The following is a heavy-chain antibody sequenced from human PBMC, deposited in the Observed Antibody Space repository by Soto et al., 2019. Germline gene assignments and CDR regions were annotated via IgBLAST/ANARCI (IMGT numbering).Heavy chain of an antibody. V-gene: IGHV3-15*01. J-gene: IGHJ6*03. D-gene: IGHD3-10*01. CDR3: TGLWFGELLSDYYYYYMDV. Sequence: EVQLVESGGGLVKPGGSLRLSCAASGFTFSNAWMSWVRQAPGKGLEWVGRIKSKTDGGTTDYAAPVKGRFTISRDDSKNTLYLQMNSLKTEDTAVYYCTGLWFGELLSDYYYYYMDVWGKGTTVTVSS. CDR2: IKSKTDGGTT. CDR1: GFTFSNAW.